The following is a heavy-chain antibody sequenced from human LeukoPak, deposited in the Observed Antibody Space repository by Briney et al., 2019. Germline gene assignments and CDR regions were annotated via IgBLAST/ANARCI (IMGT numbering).Heavy chain of an antibody. J-gene: IGHJ6*04. V-gene: IGHV3-23*01. Sequence: GGSLRLSCAASGFTSSSYAMSWVRQAPGKGLEWVSAISGSGGSTYYADSVKGRFIISRDNSKNTLYLQMNSLRAEDTAVYYCAKGPSSGWWDYYYGMDVWGKGTTVTVSS. CDR2: ISGSGGST. D-gene: IGHD6-19*01. CDR1: GFTSSSYA. CDR3: AKGPSSGWWDYYYGMDV.